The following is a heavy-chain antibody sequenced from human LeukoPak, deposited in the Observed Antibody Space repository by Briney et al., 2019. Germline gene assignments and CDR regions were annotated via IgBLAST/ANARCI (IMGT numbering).Heavy chain of an antibody. J-gene: IGHJ5*02. CDR2: IVTDGSST. CDR3: AREDGTGTPYKRFDP. V-gene: IGHV3-74*01. Sequence: GGSLRLSCAASGITFRNYWMHWVRQAPGKGLVWVSRIVTDGSSTAYADSVRGRFTISRDNAKNTLYLQMNSLRAEDTAVYFCAREDGTGTPYKRFDPWGQGTLVTVSS. CDR1: GITFRNYW. D-gene: IGHD2-8*02.